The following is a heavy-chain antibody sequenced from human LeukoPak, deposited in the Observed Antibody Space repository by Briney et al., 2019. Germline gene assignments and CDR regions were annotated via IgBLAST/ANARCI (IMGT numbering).Heavy chain of an antibody. D-gene: IGHD5-24*01. CDR1: GYSFTSYW. Sequence: KSGESLKISCKGSGYSFTSYWIDWVRQMPGKGLEWMGVIYPGDSDTRYSPSFQGQVTISADKSISTAYLQWSSLKASDTAMYYCARMLTGWLQYVAFDIWGQGTMVTVSS. J-gene: IGHJ3*02. CDR3: ARMLTGWLQYVAFDI. CDR2: IYPGDSDT. V-gene: IGHV5-51*01.